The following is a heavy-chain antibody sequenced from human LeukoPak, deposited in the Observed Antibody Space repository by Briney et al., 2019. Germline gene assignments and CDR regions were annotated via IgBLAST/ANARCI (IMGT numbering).Heavy chain of an antibody. V-gene: IGHV3-30*18. J-gene: IGHJ4*02. CDR1: GFTFSSYG. Sequence: GGSLRLSCAASGFTFSSYGMHWVRQAPGKGLEWVAVISYDGSNKYYADSVKGRFTISRDNSKNTLYLQMNSLRAEDTAVYYCAKDGVAFGYFDYWGQGTLVTVSS. CDR3: AKDGVAFGYFDY. D-gene: IGHD3-10*01. CDR2: ISYDGSNK.